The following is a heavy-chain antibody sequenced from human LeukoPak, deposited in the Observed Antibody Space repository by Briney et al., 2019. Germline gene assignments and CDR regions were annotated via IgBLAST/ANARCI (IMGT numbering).Heavy chain of an antibody. J-gene: IGHJ5*02. CDR1: GGSFSGYY. D-gene: IGHD2-15*01. Sequence: SETLSLTCAVYGGSFSGYYWSWLRQPPGKGLEWIGEINHSGNTNYNPSLKSRVTISVDTSKNQFSLKLTSVTAADTAVYYCARGLRCGGGSCYPWDQGTLVTVSS. CDR2: INHSGNT. V-gene: IGHV4-34*01. CDR3: ARGLRCGGGSCYP.